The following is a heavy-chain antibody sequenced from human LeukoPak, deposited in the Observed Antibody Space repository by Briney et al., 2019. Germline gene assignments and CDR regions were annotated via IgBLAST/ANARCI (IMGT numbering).Heavy chain of an antibody. CDR1: GYTFTGYY. J-gene: IGHJ4*02. D-gene: IGHD3-22*01. CDR3: ASIEVVVVIRDQRWLQSTLDY. V-gene: IGHV1-2*06. CDR2: INPNSGGT. Sequence: ASVKVSCKASGYTFTGYYMHWVRQAPGQGLEWMGRINPNSGGTHYAQKFGGRVTMTRDTHISTAYMELSRLRSDDTAVYYCASIEVVVVIRDQRWLQSTLDYWGQGTLVTVSS.